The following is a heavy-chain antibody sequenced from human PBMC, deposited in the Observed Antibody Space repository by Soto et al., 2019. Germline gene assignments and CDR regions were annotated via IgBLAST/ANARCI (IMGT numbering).Heavy chain of an antibody. Sequence: EVQLVESGGGLVQPGGSLRLSCAASRFTFSSYWMSWARQAPGKGLEWVANIKQDGSEKYYVDSVKGRFTISRDNAKNSLYLQMNSLRAEDTAVYYCARDREGYDFWSGYYTGLAFDIWGQGTMVTVSS. J-gene: IGHJ3*02. CDR3: ARDREGYDFWSGYYTGLAFDI. V-gene: IGHV3-7*01. D-gene: IGHD3-3*01. CDR1: RFTFSSYW. CDR2: IKQDGSEK.